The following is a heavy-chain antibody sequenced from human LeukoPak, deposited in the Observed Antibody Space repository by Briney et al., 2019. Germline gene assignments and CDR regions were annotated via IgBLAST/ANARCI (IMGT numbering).Heavy chain of an antibody. Sequence: QSGRSLRLSCAASGFPFSSYWMHWVRQGPGRGLVWVSRIIGDGSGTNYADSVKGRFTISRDNAKNTLYLQMNSLRAEDTAVYYCARGRSTNFLAVWGQGTTVTVSS. D-gene: IGHD2-2*01. V-gene: IGHV3-74*01. CDR1: GFPFSSYW. J-gene: IGHJ6*02. CDR3: ARGRSTNFLAV. CDR2: IIGDGSGT.